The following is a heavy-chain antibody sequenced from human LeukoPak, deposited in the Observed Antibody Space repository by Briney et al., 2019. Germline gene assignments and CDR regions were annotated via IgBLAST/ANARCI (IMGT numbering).Heavy chain of an antibody. Sequence: ASVKVSFQASGYTFTSYGISWVRQAPGQGLEWMGWISAYNHNTNYAQKLQVRVTMTTDTSTSTADMELRSLRSDGTTVYYYARDRCSSTSCYYYYMDVWGKGATVTVSS. V-gene: IGHV1-18*01. CDR3: ARDRCSSTSCYYYYMDV. D-gene: IGHD2-2*01. CDR2: ISAYNHNT. J-gene: IGHJ6*03. CDR1: GYTFTSYG.